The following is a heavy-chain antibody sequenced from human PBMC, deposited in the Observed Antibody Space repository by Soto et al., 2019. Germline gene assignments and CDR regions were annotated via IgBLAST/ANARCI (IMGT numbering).Heavy chain of an antibody. CDR1: GYTFLDSY. J-gene: IGHJ4*02. V-gene: IGHV1-2*02. CDR3: ARYDGCYMGVDF. D-gene: IGHD2-8*01. CDR2: IDPNSGDT. Sequence: QVQLVQSGAEVKKPGASVKVSCQTSGYTFLDSYIHWVRQAPGQGLEWMGYIDPNSGDTNYGKVFQGRVTVTRDTAVSTVYMELTRLKSGDTAFYYCARYDGCYMGVDFWGQGTLVTVSS.